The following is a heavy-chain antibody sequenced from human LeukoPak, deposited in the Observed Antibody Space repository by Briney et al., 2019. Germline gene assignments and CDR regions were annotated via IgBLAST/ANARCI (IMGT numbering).Heavy chain of an antibody. CDR1: GGSISSGSHY. Sequence: SETLSLTCTVSGGSISSGSHYWGWIRQPPGKGLEWIGSINYSGSTYYSPSLKSRVTISVDTSKNQFSLKLSSVTAADTAVYYCARPIAVGGEWAFDIWGQGTMVTVSS. D-gene: IGHD6-19*01. V-gene: IGHV4-39*01. CDR2: INYSGST. J-gene: IGHJ3*02. CDR3: ARPIAVGGEWAFDI.